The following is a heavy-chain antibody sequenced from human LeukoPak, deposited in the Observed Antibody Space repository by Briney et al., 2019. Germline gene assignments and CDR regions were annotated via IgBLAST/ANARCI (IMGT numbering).Heavy chain of an antibody. Sequence: GGSLRLSCAASGFTFRHYAVHWVRQAPGRGLEWVAVLSFDGAHKYYTESVKGRFTISKDNSNNTLFLQMDSLRLEDTALYYCVRARAGGLDYWGQGTLVTVSS. J-gene: IGHJ4*02. CDR3: VRARAGGLDY. D-gene: IGHD3-16*01. V-gene: IGHV3-30*04. CDR2: LSFDGAHK. CDR1: GFTFRHYA.